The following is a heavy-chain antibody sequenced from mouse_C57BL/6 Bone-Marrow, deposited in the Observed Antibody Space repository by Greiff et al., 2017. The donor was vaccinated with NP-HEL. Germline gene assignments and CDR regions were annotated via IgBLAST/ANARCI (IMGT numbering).Heavy chain of an antibody. D-gene: IGHD1-1*01. CDR3: ARDPYYYGSTDY. Sequence: EVKLVESGGGLVKPGGSLKLSCAASGFTFSSYAMSWVRQTPEKRLEWVATISDGGSYTYYPDNVKGRFTISRDNAKNNLYLQMSHLKSEDTAMYYCARDPYYYGSTDYWGQGTTLTVSS. CDR2: ISDGGSYT. V-gene: IGHV5-4*01. J-gene: IGHJ2*01. CDR1: GFTFSSYA.